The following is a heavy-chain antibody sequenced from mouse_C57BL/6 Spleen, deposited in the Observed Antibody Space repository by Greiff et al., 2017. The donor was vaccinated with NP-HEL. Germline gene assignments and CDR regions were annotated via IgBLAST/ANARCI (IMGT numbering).Heavy chain of an antibody. CDR2: ISYDGSN. D-gene: IGHD2-1*01. V-gene: IGHV3-6*01. CDR3: ARGGSYGNYEYYFDY. J-gene: IGHJ2*01. CDR1: GYSITSGYY. Sequence: DVKLQESGPGLVKPSQSLSLTCSVTGYSITSGYYWNWIRQFPGNKLEWMGYISYDGSNNYNPSLKNRISITRDTSKNQFFLKLNSVTTEDTATYYCARGGSYGNYEYYFDYWGQGTTLTVSS.